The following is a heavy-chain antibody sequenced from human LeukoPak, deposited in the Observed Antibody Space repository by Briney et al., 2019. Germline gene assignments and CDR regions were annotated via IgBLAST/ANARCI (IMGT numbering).Heavy chain of an antibody. J-gene: IGHJ4*02. CDR3: AKDPVTMVRGVIIPPDY. CDR1: GFTFSSYG. Sequence: GGSLRLSCAASGFTFSSYGMHWARQAPGKGLEWVAFIRYDGSNKYYADSVKGRFTISRDNSKNTLYLQMNSLRAEDTAVYYCAKDPVTMVRGVIIPPDYWGQGTLVTVSS. CDR2: IRYDGSNK. V-gene: IGHV3-30*02. D-gene: IGHD3-10*01.